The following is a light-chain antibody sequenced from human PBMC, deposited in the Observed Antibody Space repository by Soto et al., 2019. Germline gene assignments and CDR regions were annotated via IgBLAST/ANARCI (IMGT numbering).Light chain of an antibody. V-gene: IGKV3-20*01. J-gene: IGKJ1*01. Sequence: EIVFTQSPGTLSLSPGERATLSCSASQSVSSNYLAWYQQKPGQAPRLLIYGASRRATGIPDRFSGSGSGTDFTLTISRLEPEDFAVYYCQQYGSSFGTFGQGTKVDIK. CDR2: GAS. CDR1: QSVSSNY. CDR3: QQYGSSFGT.